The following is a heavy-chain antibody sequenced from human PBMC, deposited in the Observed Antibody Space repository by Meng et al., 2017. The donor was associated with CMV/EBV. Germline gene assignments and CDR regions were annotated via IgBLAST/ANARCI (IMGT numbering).Heavy chain of an antibody. J-gene: IGHJ6*02. D-gene: IGHD3-3*01. CDR3: ARGHNYDFWIGYYTGIGEGMDV. CDR1: GYTFTGYY. CDR2: INPNSGGT. V-gene: IGHV1-2*02. Sequence: ASVKVSCKASGYTFTGYYMHWVRQAPGQGLEWMGWINPNSGGTNYAQKFQGRVTMTRDTSISTAYMELSMLRSDDTAVYYCARGHNYDFWIGYYTGIGEGMDVWGQGTTVTVSS.